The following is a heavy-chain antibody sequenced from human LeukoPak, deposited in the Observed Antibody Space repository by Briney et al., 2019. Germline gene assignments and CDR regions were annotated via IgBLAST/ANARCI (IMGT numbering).Heavy chain of an antibody. Sequence: SETLSLTCTVSGVSISSGGYYWSWIRQPPGKGLEWIGYIYHSGSTYYNPSLKSRVTISVDRSKNQFSLKLSSVTAADTAAYYCARLPYYYDSSGYYYGAFDIWGQGTMVTVSS. J-gene: IGHJ3*02. CDR3: ARLPYYYDSSGYYYGAFDI. CDR1: GVSISSGGYY. V-gene: IGHV4-30-2*01. CDR2: IYHSGST. D-gene: IGHD3-22*01.